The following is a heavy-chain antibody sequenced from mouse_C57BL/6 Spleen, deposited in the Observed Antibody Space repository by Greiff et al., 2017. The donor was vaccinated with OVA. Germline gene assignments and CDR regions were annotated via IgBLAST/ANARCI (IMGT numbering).Heavy chain of an antibody. Sequence: QVHVKQPGAELVRPGSSVKLSCKASGYTFTSYWMHWVKQRPIQGLEWIGNIDPSDSETHYNQKFKDKATLTVDKSSSTAYMQLSSLTSEDSAVYYCARSTGSYFDYWGQGTTLTVSS. CDR3: ARSTGSYFDY. V-gene: IGHV1-52*01. CDR2: IDPSDSET. CDR1: GYTFTSYW. J-gene: IGHJ2*01. D-gene: IGHD4-1*01.